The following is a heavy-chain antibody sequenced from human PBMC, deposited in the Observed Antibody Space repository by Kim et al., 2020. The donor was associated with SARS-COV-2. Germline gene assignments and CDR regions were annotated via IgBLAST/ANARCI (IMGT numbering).Heavy chain of an antibody. D-gene: IGHD1-26*01. Sequence: GGSLRLSCAASGFTFTTSDMRWVRQPPGKGLEWVSALSGDAARIYYADSVKGRFTISRDNSRNTLYLQLNSLRADDTAVYYCAKMTPRRGAGSHCFDYWGQGTLVTASS. CDR2: LSGDAARI. J-gene: IGHJ4*02. CDR3: AKMTPRRGAGSHCFDY. V-gene: IGHV3-23*01. CDR1: GFTFTTSD.